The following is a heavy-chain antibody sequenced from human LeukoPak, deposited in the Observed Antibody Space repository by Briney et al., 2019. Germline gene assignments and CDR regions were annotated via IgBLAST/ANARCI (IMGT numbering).Heavy chain of an antibody. CDR3: ARQPAAAGTQYYYYYYMDV. CDR1: GGSFSGYY. J-gene: IGHJ6*03. CDR2: INHSGSS. Sequence: RPSETLSLTCAVYGGSFSGYYWSWIRQPPGKGLEWVGEINHSGSSNYNPSLKSRVTISVDTSKNQFSLKLSSVTAADTAVYYCARQPAAAGTQYYYYYYMDVWGKGTTVTISS. V-gene: IGHV4-34*01. D-gene: IGHD6-13*01.